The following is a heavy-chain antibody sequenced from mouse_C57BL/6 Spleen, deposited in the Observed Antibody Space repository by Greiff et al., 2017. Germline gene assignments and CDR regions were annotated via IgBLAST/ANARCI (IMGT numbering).Heavy chain of an antibody. D-gene: IGHD1-1*01. V-gene: IGHV1-82*01. Sequence: VQLQQSGPELVKPGASVKISCKASGYAFSSSWMNWVKQRPGKGLEWIGRIYPGDGDTNYNVKFKGKATLTADKSSSTAYMHLSSLTSEDSAVSFCGDGIGWDSFDYCGQGTTLTVSS. CDR1: GYAFSSSW. CDR2: IYPGDGDT. CDR3: GDGIGWDSFDY. J-gene: IGHJ2*01.